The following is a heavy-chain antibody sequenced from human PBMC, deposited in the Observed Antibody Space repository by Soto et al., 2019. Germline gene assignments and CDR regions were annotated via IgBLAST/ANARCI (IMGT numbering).Heavy chain of an antibody. V-gene: IGHV3-11*01. CDR1: GFTFSDYY. CDR2: ISRSGSTI. J-gene: IGHJ6*02. Sequence: QVQLVESGGGLVKPGGSLRLSCAASGFTFSDYYMSWIRQAPGKGLEWVSYISRSGSTIYYADSVKGRFTISRDNAQNALYLQMNSLRAEDTAVYYCARGPPDGDPLSYGMDVWGQETTVTVSS. D-gene: IGHD4-17*01. CDR3: ARGPPDGDPLSYGMDV.